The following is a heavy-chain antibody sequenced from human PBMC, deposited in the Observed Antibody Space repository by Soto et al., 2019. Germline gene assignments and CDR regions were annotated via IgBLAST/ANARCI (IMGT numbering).Heavy chain of an antibody. D-gene: IGHD3-22*01. J-gene: IGHJ4*02. CDR1: SGSFSGYY. V-gene: IGHV4-34*01. CDR2: ISHSGST. Sequence: QVQLQQWGAGLLKPSETLSLRCVVNSGSFSGYYWTWIRQTPGKGLEWIGEISHSGSTNYNPSLMSRVTMSADTSKKQYSLRLSSVTAAATALYFCARVYESSRRYLPLLDYWGQGTLVTVSS. CDR3: ARVYESSRRYLPLLDY.